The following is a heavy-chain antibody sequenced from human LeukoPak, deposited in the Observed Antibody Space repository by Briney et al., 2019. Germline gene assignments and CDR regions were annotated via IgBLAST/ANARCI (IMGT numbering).Heavy chain of an antibody. CDR1: GGSISGSSFY. CDR3: ARGFKSHTTTRQATSRFDP. D-gene: IGHD5-12*01. V-gene: IGHV4-39*07. J-gene: IGHJ5*02. CDR2: INHSGST. Sequence: SETLSLTCSVSGGSISGSSFYWGWIRQPPGKGLEWIGEINHSGSTNYNPSLKSRVTISVDTSKNQFSLKLSSVTAADTAVYYCARGFKSHTTTRQATSRFDPWGHGTLVTVSS.